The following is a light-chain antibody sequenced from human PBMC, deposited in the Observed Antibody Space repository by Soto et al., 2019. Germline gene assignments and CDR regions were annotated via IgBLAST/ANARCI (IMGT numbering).Light chain of an antibody. CDR1: QGINNY. V-gene: IGKV1-27*01. Sequence: DIQMTQSPSSLSASVGDSVTITCRASQGINNYLAWYQQKPGKVPVLLFYTASTLKPGVPSRFSGRGAGTDFTLTISTLQPEDFATYYCQKYDSAPRTLGQGTKVDSK. CDR2: TAS. J-gene: IGKJ1*01. CDR3: QKYDSAPRT.